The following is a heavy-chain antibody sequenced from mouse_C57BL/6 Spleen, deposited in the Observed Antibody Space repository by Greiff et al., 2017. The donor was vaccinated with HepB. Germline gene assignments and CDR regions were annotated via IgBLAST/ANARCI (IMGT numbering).Heavy chain of an antibody. CDR2: INPSTGGT. D-gene: IGHD3-2*02. CDR1: GYSFTGYY. J-gene: IGHJ3*01. Sequence: EVKLMESGPELVKPGASVKISCKASGYSFTGYYMNWVKQSPEKSLEWIGEINPSTGGTTYNQKFKAKATLTVDKSSSTAYMQLKSLTSEDSAVYYCADSSGYAWFAYWGQGTLVTVSA. V-gene: IGHV1-42*01. CDR3: ADSSGYAWFAY.